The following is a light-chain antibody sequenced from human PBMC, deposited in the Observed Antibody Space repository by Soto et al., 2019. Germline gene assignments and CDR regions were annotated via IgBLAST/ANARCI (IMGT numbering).Light chain of an antibody. CDR2: GAS. CDR1: QSVSSN. V-gene: IGKV3-15*01. J-gene: IGKJ1*01. Sequence: EIVMTQSPATLPVSPGERATLSCRASQSVSSNLAWYQQKPGQAPRLLIYGASTRATGIPARFSGSGSGTEFTLTISSLQSEDFAVYYCQQYNKWPPITFGQGTKV. CDR3: QQYNKWPPIT.